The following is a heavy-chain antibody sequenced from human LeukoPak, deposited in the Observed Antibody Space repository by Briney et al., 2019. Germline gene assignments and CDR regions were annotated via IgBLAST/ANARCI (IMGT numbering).Heavy chain of an antibody. CDR3: ARDQRYCSSSSCPWEPFDY. V-gene: IGHV3-48*04. D-gene: IGHD2-2*01. CDR2: ISSNGRTT. CDR1: EFTFSTYT. Sequence: GGSLRLSCAASEFTFSTYTMNWVRQAPGKGLEWVSYISSNGRTTYYADSVKGRFTISRDNAKNSLYLQMNSLRAEDTAVYYCARDQRYCSSSSCPWEPFDYWGQGTLVTVSS. J-gene: IGHJ4*02.